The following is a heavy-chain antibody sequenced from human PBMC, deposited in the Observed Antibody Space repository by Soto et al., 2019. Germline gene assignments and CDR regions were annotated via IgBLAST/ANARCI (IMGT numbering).Heavy chain of an antibody. J-gene: IGHJ5*02. CDR3: ARGENYYGSGSYLVYNWFDP. CDR1: GGSISSGGYS. CDR2: IYHSGST. D-gene: IGHD3-10*01. V-gene: IGHV4-30-2*01. Sequence: SETLSLTCAVSGGSISSGGYSWSWIRQPPGKGLEWIGYIYHSGSTYYNPSLKSRVTISVDRSKNQFSLKLSSVTAADTAVYYCARGENYYGSGSYLVYNWFDPWGQGTLVTVSS.